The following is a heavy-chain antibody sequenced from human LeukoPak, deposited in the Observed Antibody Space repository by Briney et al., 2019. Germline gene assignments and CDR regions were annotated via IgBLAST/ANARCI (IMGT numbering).Heavy chain of an antibody. Sequence: GGSLILSCAASGFTFSSYAMHWVRQAPGKGLEWVAVISYDGSNKYYADSVKGRFTISRDNSKNTLYLQMNSLRAEDTAVYYCARSGELGAFDIWGQGTMVTVSS. D-gene: IGHD1-26*01. CDR3: ARSGELGAFDI. CDR2: ISYDGSNK. J-gene: IGHJ3*02. CDR1: GFTFSSYA. V-gene: IGHV3-30-3*01.